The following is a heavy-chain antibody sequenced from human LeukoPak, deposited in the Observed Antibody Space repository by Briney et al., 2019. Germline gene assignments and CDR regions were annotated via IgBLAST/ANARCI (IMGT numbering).Heavy chain of an antibody. CDR2: IKSKTDGGTT. D-gene: IGHD3-22*01. CDR1: GFTFSNAW. J-gene: IGHJ5*02. CDR3: STTYYYDSSEGS. V-gene: IGHV3-15*07. Sequence: GGSLRLSCAASGFTFSNAWMNWVRQAPGKGLEWVGRIKSKTDGGTTDYAAPVKGRFTISGDDSKNTLYLQMNSLKTEDTAVYYCSTTYYYDSSEGSWGQGTLVTVSS.